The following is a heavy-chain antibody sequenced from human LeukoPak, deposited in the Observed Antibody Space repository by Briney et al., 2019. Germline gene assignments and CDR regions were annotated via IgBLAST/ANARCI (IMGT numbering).Heavy chain of an antibody. J-gene: IGHJ5*02. D-gene: IGHD3-16*02. CDR3: ARHAHDYVWGSYRPGPENWFDP. CDR1: GFTFSDYY. CDR2: ISSSGSTI. Sequence: GALRLSCAASGFTFSDYYMSWIRQAPGKGLEWVSYISSSGSTIYYADSVKGRFTISRDNAKNSLYLQMNSLRAEDTAVYYCARHAHDYVWGSYRPGPENWFDPWGQGTLVTVSS. V-gene: IGHV3-11*04.